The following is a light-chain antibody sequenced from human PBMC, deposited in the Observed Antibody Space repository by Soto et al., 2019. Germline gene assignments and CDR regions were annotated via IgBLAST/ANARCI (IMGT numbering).Light chain of an antibody. CDR2: AAS. V-gene: IGKV1-9*01. CDR1: QNISSL. CDR3: QQYYSYPPT. Sequence: IQLTQSPSSLSASVGDRVTITCRASQNISSLLAWYQQKPGKAPKLLIYAASTLQSGVPSRFSGSGSGRDFTLTIICLQSEDYATYYFQQYYSYPPTFGQGTKVDIK. J-gene: IGKJ1*01.